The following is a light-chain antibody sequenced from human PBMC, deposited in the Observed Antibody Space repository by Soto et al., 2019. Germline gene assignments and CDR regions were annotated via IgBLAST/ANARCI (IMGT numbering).Light chain of an antibody. J-gene: IGKJ1*01. V-gene: IGKV1-39*01. CDR3: QQNYDTSWT. CDR2: ATS. CDR1: QSIRSY. Sequence: DIQMTQSPSSLSASVGDRVTITCRASQSIRSYVSWYQQKVGEAPNLLIYATSTLQTGVPSRFSGSGSGTSFTLTISSLQPEDFATYYCQQNYDTSWTLGQGTKVEIK.